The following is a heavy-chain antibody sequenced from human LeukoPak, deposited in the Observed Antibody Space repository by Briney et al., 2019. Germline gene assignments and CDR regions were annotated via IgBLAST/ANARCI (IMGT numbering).Heavy chain of an antibody. Sequence: SETLSLTCTVSGGSISSHYWSWIRQPPGKGLEWIGYIYYSGSTNYNPSLKSRVTISVDTSKNQFSLKLSSVTAADTAVYYCARSARAVVVVPAAMPYYYYYMDVWGKGITVTVSS. CDR2: IYYSGST. D-gene: IGHD2-2*01. J-gene: IGHJ6*03. V-gene: IGHV4-59*11. CDR1: GGSISSHY. CDR3: ARSARAVVVVPAAMPYYYYYMDV.